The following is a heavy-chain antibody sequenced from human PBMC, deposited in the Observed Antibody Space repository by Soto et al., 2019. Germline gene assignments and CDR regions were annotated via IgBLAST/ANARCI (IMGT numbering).Heavy chain of an antibody. CDR2: IVVGSGNT. D-gene: IGHD5-18*01. CDR3: AAGGDTAMVTDARPANYYYYGMDV. CDR1: GFTFTSSA. J-gene: IGHJ6*02. V-gene: IGHV1-58*01. Sequence: ASVKVSCKASGFTFTSSAVQWVRQARGQRLEWIGWIVVGSGNTNYAQKFQERVTITRDMSTSTAYMELSSLRSEDTAMYYCAAGGDTAMVTDARPANYYYYGMDVWGQGTTVTVSS.